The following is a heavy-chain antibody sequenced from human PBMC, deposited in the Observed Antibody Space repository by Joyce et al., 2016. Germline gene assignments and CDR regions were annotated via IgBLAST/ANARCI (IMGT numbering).Heavy chain of an antibody. D-gene: IGHD1-20*01. CDR3: ARSTKYNWNNYFDS. CDR1: GYNFSRYW. V-gene: IGHV5-51*01. J-gene: IGHJ5*01. Sequence: EVQLVQSGAEVKKPGESLKLSCKASGYNFSRYWIGWVRQMPGKGLDWMGIIFPDDSDTRYSPSFQGQVTFSADKSTSTAFLQWSSLKASDTALYYCARSTKYNWNNYFDSWGQGTLVTVSS. CDR2: IFPDDSDT.